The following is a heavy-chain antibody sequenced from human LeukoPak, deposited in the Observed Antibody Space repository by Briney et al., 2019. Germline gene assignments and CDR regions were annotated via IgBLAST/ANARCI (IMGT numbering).Heavy chain of an antibody. Sequence: GGSLRLSCAASGFTFSRYWMHWVRQAPGKGLEWVSGISWNSGTIDYADSVKGRFSISRDNAKNSLYLQMNSLRAEDTALYYCTKELGYCSGGRCYCERGCGMDVWGQGTTVTVSS. CDR1: GFTFSRYW. D-gene: IGHD2-15*01. V-gene: IGHV3-9*01. CDR2: ISWNSGTI. J-gene: IGHJ6*02. CDR3: TKELGYCSGGRCYCERGCGMDV.